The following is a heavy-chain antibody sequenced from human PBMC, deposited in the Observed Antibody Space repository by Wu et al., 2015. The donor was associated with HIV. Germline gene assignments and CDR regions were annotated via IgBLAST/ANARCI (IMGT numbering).Heavy chain of an antibody. Sequence: QGQVVQSGAEVKKPGASVKVSCKASGYTFTGYYMHWVRQAPGQGLEWMGWINPNSGGTNYAQKFQGRVTMTRDTSISTAYMELSRLRSEDTAVYYCARGNTAMVTDYYYGMDVWGQGTTVTGLL. CDR1: GYTFTGYY. V-gene: IGHV1-2*02. J-gene: IGHJ6*02. CDR3: ARGNTAMVTDYYYGMDV. D-gene: IGHD5-18*01. CDR2: INPNSGGT.